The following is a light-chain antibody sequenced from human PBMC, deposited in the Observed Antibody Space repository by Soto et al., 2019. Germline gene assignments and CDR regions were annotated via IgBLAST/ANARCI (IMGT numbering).Light chain of an antibody. V-gene: IGKV1-9*01. Sequence: QLTQSPSSLSASVGDRVTLTCRASQGVASYLAWYQQKPGQAPNLLIYAASTLQSGVPSRFSGSGSGTDFTLTISSLQPEDFATYYCQQLNSYPLTFGGGTKVEI. CDR1: QGVASY. J-gene: IGKJ4*01. CDR2: AAS. CDR3: QQLNSYPLT.